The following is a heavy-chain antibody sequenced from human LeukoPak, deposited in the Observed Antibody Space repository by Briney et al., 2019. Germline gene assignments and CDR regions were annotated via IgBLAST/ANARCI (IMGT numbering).Heavy chain of an antibody. D-gene: IGHD6-13*01. J-gene: IGHJ5*02. V-gene: IGHV4-4*07. CDR3: ARERHQLVFGWFDP. CDR1: GGSISSYY. Sequence: PSETLSLTCTVSGGSISSYYWSWIRQPAGKGLEWIGRIYTSGSTNYNPSLKSRVTMSVDTSKNQFSLKLSSVTAAGTAVYYCARERHQLVFGWFDPWGQGTLVTVSS. CDR2: IYTSGST.